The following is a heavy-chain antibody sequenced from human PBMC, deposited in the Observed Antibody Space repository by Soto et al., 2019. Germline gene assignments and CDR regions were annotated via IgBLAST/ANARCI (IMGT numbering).Heavy chain of an antibody. CDR2: INAGNGNT. CDR1: GGTFSSYT. CDR3: ARDFEAAFGY. Sequence: ASVKVSCKASGGTFSSYTISWVRQAPGQSLEWMGWINAGNGNTKYSQKFQGRVTITRDTSASTAYMELSSLRSEDTAVYYCARDFEAAFGYWGQGTLVTVS. V-gene: IGHV1-3*01. J-gene: IGHJ4*02. D-gene: IGHD3-9*01.